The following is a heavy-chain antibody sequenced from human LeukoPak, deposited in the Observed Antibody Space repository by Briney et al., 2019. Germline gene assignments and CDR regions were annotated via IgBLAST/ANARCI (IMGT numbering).Heavy chain of an antibody. D-gene: IGHD3-9*01. V-gene: IGHV3-23*01. CDR3: AKVRYYDILTGYSGGGYYFDY. CDR1: GFTFSSYA. CDR2: ISGSDGST. Sequence: PGGSLRLSCAASGFTFSSYAMSWVRQVPGKGLEWVSAISGSDGSTYYADSMKGRFTISRDNSKNTLYLQMNSLRAEDTAVYYCAKVRYYDILTGYSGGGYYFDYWGQGTLVTVSS. J-gene: IGHJ4*02.